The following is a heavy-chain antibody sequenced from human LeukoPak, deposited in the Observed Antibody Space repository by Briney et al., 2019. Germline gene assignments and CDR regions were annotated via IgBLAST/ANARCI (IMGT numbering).Heavy chain of an antibody. D-gene: IGHD6-6*01. CDR2: MYYSGST. CDR3: ARQSQQLVPFDY. CDR1: GGSISSYY. V-gene: IGHV4-59*08. Sequence: SETLSLTCTVSGGSISSYYWSWIRQPPGKGLEWIGYMYYSGSTKYNPSLKSRVTISVDTSKNQISLKLSSVTAADTAVYYCARQSQQLVPFDYWGQGTLVSLST. J-gene: IGHJ4*02.